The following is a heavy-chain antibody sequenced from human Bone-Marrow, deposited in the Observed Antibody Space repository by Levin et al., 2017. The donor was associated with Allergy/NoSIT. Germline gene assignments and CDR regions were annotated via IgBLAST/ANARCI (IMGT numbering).Heavy chain of an antibody. CDR1: GFTVSNNY. Sequence: GESLKISCAASGFTVSNNYMTWIRQAPGKGLEWVSLIYSGGSTYYADSVKGRFTISRDSSKNTLYLQMNSLRAEDTAVYYCTTEVWERKVRDDYWGQGTQVTVSS. CDR2: IYSGGST. V-gene: IGHV3-53*01. CDR3: TTEVWERKVRDDY. D-gene: IGHD1-26*01. J-gene: IGHJ4*02.